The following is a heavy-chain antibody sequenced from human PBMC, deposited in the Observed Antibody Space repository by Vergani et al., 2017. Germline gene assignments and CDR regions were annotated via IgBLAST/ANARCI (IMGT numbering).Heavy chain of an antibody. Sequence: EVQLVESGGGLVQPGGSLRLSCAASGFTFSSYSMNWVRQAPGKGLEWVSYISSSSSTIYYADSVKGRFTISRDNAKNSLYLQRNSLRAEDTAVYYCARDRTIFGDHDDAFDIWGQGTMVTVSS. CDR1: GFTFSSYS. CDR3: ARDRTIFGDHDDAFDI. CDR2: ISSSSSTI. D-gene: IGHD3-3*01. V-gene: IGHV3-48*04. J-gene: IGHJ3*02.